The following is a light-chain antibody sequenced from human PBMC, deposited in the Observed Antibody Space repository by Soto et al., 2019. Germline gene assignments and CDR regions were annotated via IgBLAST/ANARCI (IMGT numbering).Light chain of an antibody. CDR3: SSYTSSTIRV. V-gene: IGLV2-14*01. CDR1: NSDVGGYNY. CDR2: EVS. Sequence: QSALTQPASVSGSPGQSITLSCTGTNSDVGGYNYVSWYQHHPGKAPKLMIYEVSERPSGVSTRFSGSKSGNTASLTISGLQSEDEDDYYCSSYTSSTIRVFGGGTKLTVL. J-gene: IGLJ3*02.